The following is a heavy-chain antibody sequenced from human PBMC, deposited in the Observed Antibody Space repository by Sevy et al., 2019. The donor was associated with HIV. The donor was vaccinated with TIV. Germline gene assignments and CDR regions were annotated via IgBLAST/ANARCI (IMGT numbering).Heavy chain of an antibody. D-gene: IGHD6-13*01. CDR1: GGSFSGYY. CDR3: ARGRRYSSSWSGGYYYYYYGMDV. V-gene: IGHV4-34*01. J-gene: IGHJ6*02. CDR2: INHSGST. Sequence: SETLSLTCAVYGGSFSGYYWNWIRQPPGKGLEWIGEINHSGSTNYNPSLKSRVTISVDTSKNLFSLKRISVTAVDTAVYYCARGRRYSSSWSGGYYYYYYGMDVWGQGTTVTVSS.